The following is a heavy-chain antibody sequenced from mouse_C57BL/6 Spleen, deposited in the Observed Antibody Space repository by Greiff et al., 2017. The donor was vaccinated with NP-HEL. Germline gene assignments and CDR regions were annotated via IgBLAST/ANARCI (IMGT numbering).Heavy chain of an antibody. J-gene: IGHJ2*01. Sequence: VQLQQSGAELVMPGASVKLSCKASGYTFTSYWMHWVKQRPGQGLEWIGEIDPSDSYTNYNQKFKGKSTLTVDKSSSTAYMQLSSLTSEDSAVYYCARRVYDGYYYFDYWGQGTTLTVSS. V-gene: IGHV1-69*01. CDR2: IDPSDSYT. D-gene: IGHD2-3*01. CDR3: ARRVYDGYYYFDY. CDR1: GYTFTSYW.